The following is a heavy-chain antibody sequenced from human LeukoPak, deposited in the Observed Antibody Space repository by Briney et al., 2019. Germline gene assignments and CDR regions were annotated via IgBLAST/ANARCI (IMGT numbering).Heavy chain of an antibody. D-gene: IGHD2-2*01. Sequence: GGSLILSCQASGFTFSSYSMNWVRQAPGQGLEWVSSIISSISYVYYADSVKGRFTISRDNAKNSLYLHMNSLRAEDTAVYYCARDLWDIVVVPAANDAFDIWGQGTMVTVSS. CDR3: ARDLWDIVVVPAANDAFDI. J-gene: IGHJ3*02. CDR2: IISSISYV. CDR1: GFTFSSYS. V-gene: IGHV3-21*01.